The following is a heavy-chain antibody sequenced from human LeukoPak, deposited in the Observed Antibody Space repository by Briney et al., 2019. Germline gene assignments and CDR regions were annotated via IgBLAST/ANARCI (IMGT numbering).Heavy chain of an antibody. J-gene: IGHJ4*02. CDR1: GDCVSSNSAA. CDR2: TFYRSKWYN. V-gene: IGHV6-1*01. CDR3: ARIAVAATPV. D-gene: IGHD6-19*01. Sequence: SQTLSLTCAISGDCVSSNSAAWHWIRQSPSRGLEWLGRTFYRSKWYNDYAVSVKSRITINPDTSKNQFSLQLNSVTPEDTAVYYCARIAVAATPVWGQGTLVTVSS.